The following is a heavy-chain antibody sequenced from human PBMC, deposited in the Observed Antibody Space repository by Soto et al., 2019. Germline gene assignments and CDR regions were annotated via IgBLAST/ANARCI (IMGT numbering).Heavy chain of an antibody. CDR3: ARTKCSGGSCYSWSLDY. Sequence: PSETLSLTCTVSGGSITTGGYYWSWIRQLPGKGLEWIGHRYYSESTYYNPSLKSRVSISLDTSKNQFSLKQSFVTAADTAMYYCARTKCSGGSCYSWSLDYWGQGTPVTVSS. D-gene: IGHD2-15*01. V-gene: IGHV4-31*03. CDR1: GGSITTGGYY. J-gene: IGHJ4*02. CDR2: RYYSEST.